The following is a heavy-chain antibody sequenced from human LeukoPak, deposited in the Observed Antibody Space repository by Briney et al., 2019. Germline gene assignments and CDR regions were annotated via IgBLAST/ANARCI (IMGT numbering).Heavy chain of an antibody. J-gene: IGHJ4*02. Sequence: SETLSLTCTVSGASISSYYWSWIRQPPGKGLEWIGYIYYTGSTNYNPSLKSRVTISVDTSKNQFSLKLSSVSAADTAVYYCARGYYDFPYWGQGTLVTVSS. D-gene: IGHD3-3*01. V-gene: IGHV4-59*01. CDR3: ARGYYDFPY. CDR2: IYYTGST. CDR1: GASISSYY.